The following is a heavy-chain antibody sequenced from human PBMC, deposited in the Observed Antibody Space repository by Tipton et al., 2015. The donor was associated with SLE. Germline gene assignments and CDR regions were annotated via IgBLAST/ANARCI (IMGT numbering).Heavy chain of an antibody. CDR2: IRNRVSNYTT. CDR1: GFTFSSYG. Sequence: SLRLSCVASGFTFSSYGMDWVRQAPGKGLEWVGRIRNRVSNYTTEYAASVKGRFTISRDDSKNSLHLQMNSLKTEDTALYYCVTEDWNTGWAFDIWGRGTRVTVSS. CDR3: VTEDWNTGWAFDI. V-gene: IGHV3-72*01. D-gene: IGHD1/OR15-1a*01. J-gene: IGHJ3*02.